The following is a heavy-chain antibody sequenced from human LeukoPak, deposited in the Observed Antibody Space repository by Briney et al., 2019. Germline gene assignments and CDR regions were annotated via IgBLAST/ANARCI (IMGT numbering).Heavy chain of an antibody. V-gene: IGHV3-30-3*01. Sequence: PGGSLRLSCAASGFTFSSYAMHWVRQAPGKGLEWVAVISYDGSNKYYADSVKGRFTISRDNSKNTLYLQMNSLRAEDTAVYYCXXXXXXEYYYYYGMDVWGQGTTVTVSS. CDR1: GFTFSSYA. CDR2: ISYDGSNK. CDR3: XXXXXXEYYYYYGMDV. J-gene: IGHJ6*02.